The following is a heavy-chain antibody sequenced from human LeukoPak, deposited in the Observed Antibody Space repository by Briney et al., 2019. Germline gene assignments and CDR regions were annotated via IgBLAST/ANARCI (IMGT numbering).Heavy chain of an antibody. J-gene: IGHJ4*02. CDR2: INSGGGGA. CDR3: ARVRFGELFIDY. Sequence: GGSLRLSCAASGITFGNNWMHWVRQGPGKGLVWISRINSGGGGAIYADSVKCRFTVSRDNAKNSLYLQMNSLRAEDTAVYYCARVRFGELFIDYWGQGTLVTVSS. D-gene: IGHD3-10*01. V-gene: IGHV3-74*01. CDR1: GITFGNNW.